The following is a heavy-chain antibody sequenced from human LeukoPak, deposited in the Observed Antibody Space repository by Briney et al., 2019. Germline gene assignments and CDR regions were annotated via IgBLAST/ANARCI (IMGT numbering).Heavy chain of an antibody. D-gene: IGHD4-23*01. V-gene: IGHV1-8*01. CDR1: GYTLTSYD. Sequence: ASVKVSCKASGYTLTSYDINWVRQATGQGLEWMGWMNPNSGNTGYAQKFQGRVTMTRNTSISAAYMELSSLRSEDTAVYYCARQGLRGFWFDPWGQGTLVTVSS. CDR3: ARQGLRGFWFDP. J-gene: IGHJ5*02. CDR2: MNPNSGNT.